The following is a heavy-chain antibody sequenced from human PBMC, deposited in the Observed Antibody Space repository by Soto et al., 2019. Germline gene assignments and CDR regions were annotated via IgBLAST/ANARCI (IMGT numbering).Heavy chain of an antibody. D-gene: IGHD3-9*01. Sequence: SETLSLTCTVSGGSISSYYWSWIRQPPGKGLEWIGYIYYSGSTNYNPSLKSRVTISVDTSKNQFSLKLSSVTAADTAVYYCARGRAHYDILTGQYYYYYGMDVWGQGTTVTVSS. CDR2: IYYSGST. CDR1: GGSISSYY. V-gene: IGHV4-59*01. J-gene: IGHJ6*02. CDR3: ARGRAHYDILTGQYYYYYGMDV.